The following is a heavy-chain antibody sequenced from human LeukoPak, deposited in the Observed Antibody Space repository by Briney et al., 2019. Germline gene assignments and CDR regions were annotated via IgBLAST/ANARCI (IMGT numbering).Heavy chain of an antibody. V-gene: IGHV3-23*01. CDR1: GFTFSTYA. J-gene: IGHJ4*02. Sequence: PGGSLRLSCAASGFTFSTYAMSWVRQTTEKGLELVSAICGSGGSTYYADSVKGRFTISRDNSKNTLYLQMNSLRAEDTAVYYCAKDRGFGEYFPFFYWGQGTLVTVSS. CDR3: AKDRGFGEYFPFFY. CDR2: ICGSGGST. D-gene: IGHD3-10*01.